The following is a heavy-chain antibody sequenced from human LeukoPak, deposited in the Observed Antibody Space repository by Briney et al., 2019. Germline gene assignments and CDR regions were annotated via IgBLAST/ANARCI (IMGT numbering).Heavy chain of an antibody. CDR3: ARNSPGYSYGLSY. V-gene: IGHV4-59*01. J-gene: IGHJ4*02. D-gene: IGHD5-18*01. CDR1: GGSISSYY. Sequence: PSETLSLTCTVSGGSISSYYWSWIRQPPGKGLEWIGYIYYSGSTNYNPSLKSRVTISVDTSKNQFSLKPSSVTAADTAVYYCARNSPGYSYGLSYWGQGTLVTVSS. CDR2: IYYSGST.